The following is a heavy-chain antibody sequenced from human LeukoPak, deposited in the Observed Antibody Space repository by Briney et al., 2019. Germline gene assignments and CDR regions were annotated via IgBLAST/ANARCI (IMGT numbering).Heavy chain of an antibody. J-gene: IGHJ6*03. Sequence: SQTLSLTCTVSGGSISSGSCYWSWIRQPAGKGLEWIGRIYTSGSTNYNPSLKSRVTISVDTSKNQFSLKLSSVTAADTAVYYCARDLEVTGTDWYYYYMDVWGKGTTVTVSS. CDR3: ARDLEVTGTDWYYYYMDV. D-gene: IGHD1-20*01. V-gene: IGHV4-61*02. CDR1: GGSISSGSCY. CDR2: IYTSGST.